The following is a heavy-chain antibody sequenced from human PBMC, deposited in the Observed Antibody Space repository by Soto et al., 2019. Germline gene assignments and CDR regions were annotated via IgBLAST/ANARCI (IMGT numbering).Heavy chain of an antibody. Sequence: SLRLSCAASGFTFSSYGMHWVRQASGKGLEWVAVISYDGSNKYYADSVKGRFTISRDNSKNTLYLQMNSLRAEDTAVYYCAKGHSSSWSSQYYYYYYGMDVWGQGPTVTVSS. J-gene: IGHJ6*02. CDR2: ISYDGSNK. D-gene: IGHD6-13*01. CDR3: AKGHSSSWSSQYYYYYYGMDV. CDR1: GFTFSSYG. V-gene: IGHV3-30*18.